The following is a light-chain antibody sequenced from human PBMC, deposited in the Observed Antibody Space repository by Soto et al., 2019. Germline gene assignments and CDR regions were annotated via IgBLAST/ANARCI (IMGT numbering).Light chain of an antibody. V-gene: IGLV1-40*01. CDR3: HSFDSSLRVYV. J-gene: IGLJ1*01. CDR1: SSNFGAGYE. CDR2: NNL. Sequence: QSVLTQPPSVSGAPGQRVTISCTGSSSNFGAGYEVHWYKQLPGAAPTLVIFNNLNRPSGVPERFSGSKSGTSASLVISGLLAEDEADYYCHSFDSSLRVYVFGSGTKLTVL.